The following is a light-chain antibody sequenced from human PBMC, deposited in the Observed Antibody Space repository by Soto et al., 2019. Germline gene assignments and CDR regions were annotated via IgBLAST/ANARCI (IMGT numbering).Light chain of an antibody. CDR3: QQYYYWHPYT. Sequence: EILITQSPATLSVSPGERATLSCRASQSVGTNLVWYQHKPGQAPRPLIYGASIRANGIPARFSASGSGTDFTLTLRSLQSEDSAVYFCQQYYYWHPYTFGQGTKVDIK. J-gene: IGKJ2*01. CDR2: GAS. V-gene: IGKV3-15*01. CDR1: QSVGTN.